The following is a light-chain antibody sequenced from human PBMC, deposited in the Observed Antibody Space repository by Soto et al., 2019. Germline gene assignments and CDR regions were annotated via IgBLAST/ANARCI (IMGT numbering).Light chain of an antibody. CDR2: EVT. CDR1: TSDIGRYNF. J-gene: IGLJ3*02. CDR3: SSHTNSTYWV. Sequence: QSALTQPASVSGSPGQSITISCSGTTSDIGRYNFVSWYQQHPGKAPKLTIYEVTVRPSGLSNRFSASKSGTTASLTISGLQDEDEAVYYCSSHTNSTYWVFGGGTKLTVL. V-gene: IGLV2-14*01.